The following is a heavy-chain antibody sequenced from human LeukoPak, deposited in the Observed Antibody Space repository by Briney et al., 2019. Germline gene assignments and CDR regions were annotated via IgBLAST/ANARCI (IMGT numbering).Heavy chain of an antibody. CDR2: IYYSGST. J-gene: IGHJ3*02. D-gene: IGHD2-15*01. Sequence: SETLSLTCTVSGGSVSSGSYYWSWIRQPPGKGLEWIGYIYYSGSTNYNPSLKSRVTISVDTSKNQFSLKLSSVTAADTAVYYCARDDLDCSGGSCYYDAFDIWGQGTMVTVSS. CDR3: ARDDLDCSGGSCYYDAFDI. CDR1: GGSVSSGSYY. V-gene: IGHV4-61*01.